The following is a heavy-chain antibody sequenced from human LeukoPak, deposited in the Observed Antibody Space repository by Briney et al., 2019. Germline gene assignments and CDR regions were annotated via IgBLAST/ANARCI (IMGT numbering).Heavy chain of an antibody. V-gene: IGHV3-30*19. D-gene: IGHD3-10*01. Sequence: GGSLRLSCTAPGFPFNAYNIHWIRQAPGKGLEWVAVISYDGSNKYYADSVKGRFTISRDNSKNTLYLQMNSLRAEDTAVYYCARDGSVLWFGELLMPGGLNDYWGQGTLVTVSS. CDR2: ISYDGSNK. J-gene: IGHJ4*02. CDR3: ARDGSVLWFGELLMPGGLNDY. CDR1: GFPFNAYN.